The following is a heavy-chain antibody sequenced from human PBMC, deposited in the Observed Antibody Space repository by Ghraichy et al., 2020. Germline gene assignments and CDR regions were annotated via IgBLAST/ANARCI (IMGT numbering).Heavy chain of an antibody. Sequence: ASVKVSCKASGYTFTSYYMHWVRQAPGVGLEWLGIINPSGGSSSYAQNLQGRLSMTRDTSTTTAYMELSSLRSEDTAVYYCARGGSYRKYFDYWGQGTLVTVSS. CDR1: GYTFTSYY. D-gene: IGHD1-26*01. V-gene: IGHV1-46*01. J-gene: IGHJ4*02. CDR2: INPSGGSS. CDR3: ARGGSYRKYFDY.